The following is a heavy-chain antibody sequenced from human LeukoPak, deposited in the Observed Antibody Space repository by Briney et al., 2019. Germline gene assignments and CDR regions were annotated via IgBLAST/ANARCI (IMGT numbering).Heavy chain of an antibody. Sequence: SETLSLTCTVSGGSISSYYWSWIRQPPGKVLEWIGYIYYSGSTNYNPSLKSRVTISVDTSKNQFSLKLSSVTAADTAVYYCARAPYYYDSSGYYPFDYWGQGTLVTVSS. CDR1: GGSISSYY. J-gene: IGHJ4*02. D-gene: IGHD3-22*01. CDR2: IYYSGST. CDR3: ARAPYYYDSSGYYPFDY. V-gene: IGHV4-59*01.